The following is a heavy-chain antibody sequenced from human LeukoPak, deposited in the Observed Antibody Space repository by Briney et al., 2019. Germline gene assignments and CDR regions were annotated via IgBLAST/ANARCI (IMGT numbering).Heavy chain of an antibody. CDR3: ARDLDTAMVGTFDY. V-gene: IGHV3-48*01. D-gene: IGHD5-18*01. CDR1: GFTFSGYS. J-gene: IGHJ4*02. CDR2: ISSSSSTI. Sequence: PGGSLRLSCAASGFTFSGYSMNWVRQAPGKGLEWVSYISSSSSTIYYADSVKGRFTISRDNSKNTLYLQMNSLRAEDTAVYYCARDLDTAMVGTFDYWGQGTLVTVSS.